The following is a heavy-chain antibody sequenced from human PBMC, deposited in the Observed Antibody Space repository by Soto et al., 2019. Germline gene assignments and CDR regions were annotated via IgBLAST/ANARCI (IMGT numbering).Heavy chain of an antibody. D-gene: IGHD6-13*01. CDR3: ARDHVGKAAATMLY. V-gene: IGHV1-3*01. CDR2: INAGDGDT. J-gene: IGHJ4*02. Sequence: QVQLVQSGAEVKKPGASVRISCKASGYTITCCAMHWVRQAPRQRPEWMGWINAGDGDTKYSQNFQGRLTIIRDTSASTAYMELSTLTSEDTTMSQVARDHVGKAAATMLYWGQGTLVTVSS. CDR1: GYTITCCA.